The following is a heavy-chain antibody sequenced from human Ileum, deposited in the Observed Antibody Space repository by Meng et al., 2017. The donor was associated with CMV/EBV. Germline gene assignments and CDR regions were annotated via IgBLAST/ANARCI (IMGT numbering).Heavy chain of an antibody. CDR1: GFTLSDYY. D-gene: IGHD3-3*01. Sequence: GGSLRLSCAASGFTLSDYYMYWVRQAPGKGLVWVSRINSDGTITYYADSLEGRFTTSRDNAKNTLYLQMNSLRAENTAIYYWSRGGYDFWTDYLHYWGQGTLVTVSS. J-gene: IGHJ4*02. CDR2: INSDGTIT. V-gene: IGHV3-74*01. CDR3: SRGGYDFWTDYLHY.